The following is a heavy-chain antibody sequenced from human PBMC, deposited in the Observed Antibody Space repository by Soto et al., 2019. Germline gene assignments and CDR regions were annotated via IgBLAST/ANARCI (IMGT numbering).Heavy chain of an antibody. CDR2: VYYSGTT. Sequence: QVHLQESGPGLVEPSETLSLTCTVSGVSISTTTYYWGWIRQPPGKGLEWNGSVYYSGTTYYNPSLKSRVTISVDTSKNHFSLALSSLTAADTAIYYCARHGRRWMDTHFFWGQGTLATVSS. V-gene: IGHV4-39*01. D-gene: IGHD5-18*01. CDR1: GVSISTTTYY. CDR3: ARHGRRWMDTHFF. J-gene: IGHJ4*02.